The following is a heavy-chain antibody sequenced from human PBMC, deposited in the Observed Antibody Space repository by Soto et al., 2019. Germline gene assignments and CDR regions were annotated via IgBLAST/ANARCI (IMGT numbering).Heavy chain of an antibody. Sequence: QSPSRGLEWLGRTYYRSKWYNDYAVSVKSRITINPDTSKNQSSLQLNSVTPEDTAVYYCARDIFHAFDIWGQGTMVTVSS. CDR3: ARDIFHAFDI. CDR2: TYYRSKWYN. V-gene: IGHV6-1*01. J-gene: IGHJ3*02.